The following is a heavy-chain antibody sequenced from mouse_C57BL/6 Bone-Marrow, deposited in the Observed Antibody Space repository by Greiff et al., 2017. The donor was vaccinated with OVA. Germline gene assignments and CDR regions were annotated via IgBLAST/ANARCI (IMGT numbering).Heavy chain of an antibody. CDR3: ARITTVVASYYFDY. Sequence: QVRLQQSGPELVKPGASVKISCKASGYTFTDYYINWVQQRPGQGLEWIGWIFPGSGSTYYNEKFKGTATLPVDQSSSTAYMLLSRLTSEDSAVYFCARITTVVASYYFDYWGQGTTLTVSS. CDR2: IFPGSGST. V-gene: IGHV1-75*01. J-gene: IGHJ2*01. D-gene: IGHD1-1*01. CDR1: GYTFTDYY.